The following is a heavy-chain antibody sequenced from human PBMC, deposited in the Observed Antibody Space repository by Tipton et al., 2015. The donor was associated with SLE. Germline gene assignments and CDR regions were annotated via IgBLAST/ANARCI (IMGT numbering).Heavy chain of an antibody. CDR3: ARERPGDSSGWYFDL. CDR1: GGSITSYY. Sequence: TLSLTCTVSGGSITSYYWSWIRQPAGKGLEWIGRIYTSGSTNYNPSLKSRVTLSVDTSQNQFSLKLSSVTAADTAVYYCARERPGDSSGWYFDLWGRGTLVTVSS. CDR2: IYTSGST. V-gene: IGHV4-4*07. D-gene: IGHD6-19*01. J-gene: IGHJ2*01.